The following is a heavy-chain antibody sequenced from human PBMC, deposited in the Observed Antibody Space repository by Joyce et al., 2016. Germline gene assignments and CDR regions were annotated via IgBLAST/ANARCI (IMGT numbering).Heavy chain of an antibody. CDR2: ISGSDDGT. Sequence: EVQLLESGGGWVQPGGSLRLSCAASGFTFSSYAMSWVRQAPGKVLEWVSAISGSDDGTYHADSVRGRFTISRDNSKNTLYRQMNSLTAEDTAIYYCAKGTLGSCSGTTCYPLDSWGQGTLVTVSS. CDR1: GFTFSSYA. J-gene: IGHJ4*02. V-gene: IGHV3-23*01. D-gene: IGHD2-15*01. CDR3: AKGTLGSCSGTTCYPLDS.